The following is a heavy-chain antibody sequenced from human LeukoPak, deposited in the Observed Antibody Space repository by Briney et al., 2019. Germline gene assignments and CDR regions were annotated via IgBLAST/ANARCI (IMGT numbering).Heavy chain of an antibody. J-gene: IGHJ5*02. V-gene: IGHV3-23*01. Sequence: GGSLRLSCAASGSTFSSYAMSWVRQAPGKGLEWVSAISGTGGTTYFADSVKGRFTISRDNSKNTLYLQMNSLRAEDTAVYYCAKAGDCSSTSCYPFDPWGQGALVTVSS. CDR2: ISGTGGTT. CDR1: GSTFSSYA. D-gene: IGHD2-2*01. CDR3: AKAGDCSSTSCYPFDP.